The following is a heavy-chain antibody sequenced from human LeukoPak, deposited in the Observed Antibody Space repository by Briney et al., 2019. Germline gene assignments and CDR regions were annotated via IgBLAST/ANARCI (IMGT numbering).Heavy chain of an antibody. Sequence: GGSLRLSCAASGFTFSSYAMSWVRQAPGKGLEWVSAISGSGGSTYYADSVKGRFTISRDNSKNTLYLQMNSLRAEDTAVYYCAKDLFIFGVVFDAFDIWGQGTMVTVSS. V-gene: IGHV3-23*01. CDR3: AKDLFIFGVVFDAFDI. D-gene: IGHD3-3*01. CDR1: GFTFSSYA. CDR2: ISGSGGST. J-gene: IGHJ3*02.